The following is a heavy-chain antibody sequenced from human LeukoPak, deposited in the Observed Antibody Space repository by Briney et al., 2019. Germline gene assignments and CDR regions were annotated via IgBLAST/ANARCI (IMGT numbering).Heavy chain of an antibody. CDR2: ISYDGSNK. CDR1: GITFSSYA. J-gene: IGHJ4*02. V-gene: IGHV3-30*04. D-gene: IGHD6-25*01. CDR3: ARDSSGGLDY. Sequence: GGSLRLSCAASGITFSSYAMHWVRQAPGKGLEWVAVISYDGSNKYYADSVKGRFTISRDNSKNTLYLQMNSLRAEDTAVYYCARDSSGGLDYWGQGTLVTVSS.